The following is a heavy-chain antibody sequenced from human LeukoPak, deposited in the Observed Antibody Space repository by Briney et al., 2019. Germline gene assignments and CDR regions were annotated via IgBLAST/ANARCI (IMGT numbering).Heavy chain of an antibody. CDR3: ARHGLNYYFMDV. Sequence: SETLSLTCTVSGDSFSNYYWSWIRQPPGRGLEWIGNIYPSGNTNSNPSLKSRVTMSVDTSKKQFSLKLSSVPAADTAVFYCARHGLNYYFMDVWGRGTTVTVSS. D-gene: IGHD2-8*01. CDR2: IYPSGNT. J-gene: IGHJ6*03. CDR1: GDSFSNYY. V-gene: IGHV4-4*09.